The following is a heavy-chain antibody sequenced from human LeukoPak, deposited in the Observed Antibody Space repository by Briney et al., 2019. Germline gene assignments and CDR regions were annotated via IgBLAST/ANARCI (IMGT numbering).Heavy chain of an antibody. D-gene: IGHD3-22*01. CDR1: GFTFSSYG. CDR2: IWYDGSNK. Sequence: PGGSLRLSCAASGFTFSSYGMHWVRQAPGKGLEWVAVIWYDGSNKYYADSVKGRFTISRDNSKNTLYLQMNSVRAEDTAVYYCARDQVNYYGMDVWGQGTTVTVSS. J-gene: IGHJ6*02. CDR3: ARDQVNYYGMDV. V-gene: IGHV3-33*01.